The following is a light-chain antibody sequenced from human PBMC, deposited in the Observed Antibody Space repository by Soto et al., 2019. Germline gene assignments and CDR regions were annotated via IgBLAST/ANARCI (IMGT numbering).Light chain of an antibody. CDR3: QQYNDWPPLT. J-gene: IGKJ4*01. CDR2: GAT. Sequence: EIVMTQSPVTLSVSPGERATLSCRASQSVNSNLAWYQQKPGQAPRLLVYGATTRATGIPARFSCSGSGTEFTLTISSLQSEDFAVYYCQQYNDWPPLTFGGGTKVEIK. CDR1: QSVNSN. V-gene: IGKV3-15*01.